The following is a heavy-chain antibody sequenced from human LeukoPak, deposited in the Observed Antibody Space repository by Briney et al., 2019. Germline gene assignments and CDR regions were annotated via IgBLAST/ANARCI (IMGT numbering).Heavy chain of an antibody. J-gene: IGHJ6*03. CDR3: ARGDDYGDYEAFMDV. Sequence: GGSLRLSCAASGFTFSSYCMNWVRQAPGKGLEWVSSISNSRSYIYYGDSVKGRFTISRDNAKNSLYLQLNSLRAEDTAVYYCARGDDYGDYEAFMDVWGKGTTVTISS. CDR1: GFTFSSYC. D-gene: IGHD4-17*01. CDR2: ISNSRSYI. V-gene: IGHV3-21*01.